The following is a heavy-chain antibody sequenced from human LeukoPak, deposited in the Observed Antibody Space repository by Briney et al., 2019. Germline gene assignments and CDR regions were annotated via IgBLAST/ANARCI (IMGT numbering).Heavy chain of an antibody. CDR1: GFTFSDYY. CDR3: ASGAYDSSGYPAHFDY. D-gene: IGHD3-22*01. V-gene: IGHV3-11*01. Sequence: GGSLRFSCAASGFTFSDYYMSWIRQAPGKGLEWVSYISSSGSTIYYADSVKGRFTISRDNAKNSLYLQMNSLRAEDTAVYYCASGAYDSSGYPAHFDYWGQGTLVTVSS. CDR2: ISSSGSTI. J-gene: IGHJ4*02.